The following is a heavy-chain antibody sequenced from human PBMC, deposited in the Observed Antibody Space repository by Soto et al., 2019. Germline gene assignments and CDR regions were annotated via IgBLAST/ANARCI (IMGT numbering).Heavy chain of an antibody. CDR2: INPNSGGT. CDR1: GYTFTGYY. D-gene: IGHD3-10*01. CDR3: ASGMVRGAHDAFDI. J-gene: IGHJ3*02. V-gene: IGHV1-2*04. Sequence: ASVKVSCKASGYTFTGYYMHWVRQAPGQGLEWMGWINPNSGGTNYAQKFQGWVTMTRDTSISTAYMELSRLRSDDTAVYYCASGMVRGAHDAFDIWGQGTMVTVSS.